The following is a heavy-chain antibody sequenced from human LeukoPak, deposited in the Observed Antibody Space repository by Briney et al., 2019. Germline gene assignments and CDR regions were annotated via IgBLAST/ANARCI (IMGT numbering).Heavy chain of an antibody. J-gene: IGHJ4*02. CDR1: GFSFSNYG. V-gene: IGHV3-23*01. CDR2: VSASGAST. CDR3: ARQHTAWYVDY. D-gene: IGHD1-1*01. Sequence: GGSLRLSCAASGFSFSNYGMSWVRQAPGKGLEWVSGVSASGASTYSEDSVKGRFIISRDNSKDTVFLQMNSLRAEDTAVYYCARQHTAWYVDYWGQGILVTVSS.